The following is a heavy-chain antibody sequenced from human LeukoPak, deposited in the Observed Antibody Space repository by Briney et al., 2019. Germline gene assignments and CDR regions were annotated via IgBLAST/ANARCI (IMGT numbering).Heavy chain of an antibody. CDR3: ARDLDWILFDY. J-gene: IGHJ4*02. D-gene: IGHD3-9*01. CDR1: GFTFSTYW. Sequence: GGSLRPSCAASGFTFSTYWMHWVRQAPGKGLVWVSRVRPEGTTTAYADSVKGRFTISRDNAKNTLFLQMNSLSAEDTAVYYCARDLDWILFDYWGQGTLVTVSS. CDR2: VRPEGTTT. V-gene: IGHV3-74*03.